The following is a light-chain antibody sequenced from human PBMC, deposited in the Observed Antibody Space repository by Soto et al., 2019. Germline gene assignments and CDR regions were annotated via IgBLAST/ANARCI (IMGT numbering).Light chain of an antibody. CDR3: QQMT. CDR1: QNIGTW. Sequence: DIQMTQSPSTLSASVGDRVTITCRASQNIGTWLAWYQQKPGKAPKLLIYEATSFERGVPSRFSGSGSGTEFTLTISGRQPDYAAPYYCQQMTVGGGTKVEIK. J-gene: IGKJ4*01. CDR2: EAT. V-gene: IGKV1-5*01.